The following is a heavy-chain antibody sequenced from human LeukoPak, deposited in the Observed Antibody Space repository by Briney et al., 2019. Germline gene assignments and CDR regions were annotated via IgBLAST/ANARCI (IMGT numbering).Heavy chain of an antibody. D-gene: IGHD5-12*01. V-gene: IGHV3-48*03. J-gene: IGHJ4*02. CDR2: ISSSGSTI. CDR1: GFTFSTYE. Sequence: GGSLRLCCAASGFTFSTYEMNWVRQAAGRGLEWVSYISSSGSTIYYADSVKGRFTISRDNAKSSLYLQMNSLRAEDTAVYYCARDNRVDGSFDYWGQGTLVTVSS. CDR3: ARDNRVDGSFDY.